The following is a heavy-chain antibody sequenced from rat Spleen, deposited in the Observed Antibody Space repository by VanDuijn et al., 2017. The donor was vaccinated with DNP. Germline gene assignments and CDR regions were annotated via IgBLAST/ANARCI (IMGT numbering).Heavy chain of an antibody. CDR3: AKHGDDYGYWYFDF. CDR2: ISYDGGST. V-gene: IGHV5-22*01. CDR1: GFTFSNYD. D-gene: IGHD1-11*01. J-gene: IGHJ1*01. Sequence: EVQLVESGGDLVQPGRSLKLSCVASGFTFSNYDMAWVRQAPTKGLEWVAYISYDGGSTYNGDSVKGRFTISRDNAKSTLYLQMNSLRSEDTATYYCAKHGDDYGYWYFDFWGPGTMVTVSS.